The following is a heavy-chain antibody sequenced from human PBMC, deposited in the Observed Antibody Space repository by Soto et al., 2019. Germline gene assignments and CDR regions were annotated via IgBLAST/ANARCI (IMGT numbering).Heavy chain of an antibody. Sequence: PGESLKIAGKGSGYSFAGYWITWVRQKPGKVLEWMGRIDPSDSQAYYSPSFRGHVTISVTKSITTVFLQWSSLRASDTAMYYCARQIYDSDTGPNFQYYFDSWGQGTPVTVSS. D-gene: IGHD3-22*01. CDR1: GYSFAGYW. V-gene: IGHV5-10-1*01. J-gene: IGHJ4*02. CDR2: IDPSDSQA. CDR3: ARQIYDSDTGPNFQYYFDS.